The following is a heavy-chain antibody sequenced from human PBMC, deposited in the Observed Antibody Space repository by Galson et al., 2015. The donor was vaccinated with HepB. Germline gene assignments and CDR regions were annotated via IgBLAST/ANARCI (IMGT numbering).Heavy chain of an antibody. CDR1: GGSISNSRYY. D-gene: IGHD3-10*01. J-gene: IGHJ3*02. CDR2: IYYNGNT. Sequence: LSLTCTVSGGSISNSRYYWGWIRQPPGKGLEWIGHIYYNGNTYYNPSLKSRVTISVDTSKNQFSLKLSSVTAADTAVYYCASASPDSGNYGLPDAFDIWGQGTMVTVSS. V-gene: IGHV4-39*01. CDR3: ASASPDSGNYGLPDAFDI.